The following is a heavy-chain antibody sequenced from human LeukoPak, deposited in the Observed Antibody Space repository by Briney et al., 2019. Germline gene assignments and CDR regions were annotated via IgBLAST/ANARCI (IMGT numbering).Heavy chain of an antibody. CDR2: ISAYNGNT. J-gene: IGHJ5*02. CDR3: AREEGIVVVPAANPALVGFDP. D-gene: IGHD2-2*01. CDR1: GYTFTSYG. Sequence: ASVKVSCKASGYTFTSYGISWVRQAPGQGLEWMGWISAYNGNTNYAQKLQGRVTMTTDISTSTAYMELRSLRSDDTGVYYCAREEGIVVVPAANPALVGFDPWGQGTLVTVSS. V-gene: IGHV1-18*01.